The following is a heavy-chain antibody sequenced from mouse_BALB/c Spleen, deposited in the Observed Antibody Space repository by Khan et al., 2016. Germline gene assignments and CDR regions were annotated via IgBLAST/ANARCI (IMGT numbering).Heavy chain of an antibody. Sequence: VQLQQSGAELVKPGASVKLSCTASGFSIQDTYIHWVRQRPEQGLDWIGRIDPPNDNTKYDPKFQGKATITADTSSNPAYLQLSSLTYEDTAVYYCARMYYGDYGGQGTTLTVSS. CDR1: GFSIQDTY. D-gene: IGHD1-1*01. V-gene: IGHV14-3*02. CDR3: ARMYYGDY. CDR2: IDPPNDNT. J-gene: IGHJ2*01.